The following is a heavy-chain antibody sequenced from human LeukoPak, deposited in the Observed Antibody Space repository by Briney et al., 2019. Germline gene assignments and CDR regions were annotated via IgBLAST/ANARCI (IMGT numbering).Heavy chain of an antibody. CDR3: ARQYSE. D-gene: IGHD5-12*01. CDR1: GVSINTGGDY. J-gene: IGHJ4*02. CDR2: NSYSGAS. Sequence: PSETLSLTCTVSGVSINTGGDYWGWIRQTPGKGLEWIASNSYSGASFYNPSLKSRVTISRDTSKNQFSLRLTSVSAADTAVYYCARQYSEWGQGTLLTVSS. V-gene: IGHV4-39*01.